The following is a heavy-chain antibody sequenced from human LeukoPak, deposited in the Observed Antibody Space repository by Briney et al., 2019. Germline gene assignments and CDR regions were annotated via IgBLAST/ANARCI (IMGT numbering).Heavy chain of an antibody. D-gene: IGHD6-19*01. CDR1: GFTFNRNA. V-gene: IGHV3-23*01. CDR3: VRRGDASSGWGDHDY. Sequence: GGSLRPSCAASGFTFNRNAISWVRQAPGKGLEWVSTIGGSGDKTFYADSVKGRFTISRDNSKNMLHLQMSSLTGGDTALYYCVRRGDASSGWGDHDYWGQGALVTVSS. CDR2: IGGSGDKT. J-gene: IGHJ4*02.